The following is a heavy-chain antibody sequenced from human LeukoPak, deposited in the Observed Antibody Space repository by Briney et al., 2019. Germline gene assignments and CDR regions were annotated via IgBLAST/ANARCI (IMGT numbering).Heavy chain of an antibody. CDR3: AIRSDDYGDYGAFDI. V-gene: IGHV4-30-2*01. J-gene: IGHJ3*02. CDR2: IYHSGST. Sequence: SETLSLTCTVSGGSISSGGYYWSWIRQPPGKGLEWIGYIYHSGSTYYNPSLKSRVTISVDRSKNQFSLKLSSVTAADTAVYYCAIRSDDYGDYGAFDIWGQGTMVTVSS. D-gene: IGHD4-17*01. CDR1: GGSISSGGYY.